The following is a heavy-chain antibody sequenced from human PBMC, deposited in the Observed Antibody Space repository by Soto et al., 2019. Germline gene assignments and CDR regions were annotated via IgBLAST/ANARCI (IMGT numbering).Heavy chain of an antibody. J-gene: IGHJ4*02. CDR3: ARFKGCSGGSCYSHFDY. D-gene: IGHD2-15*01. Sequence: QVRLVESGGGVVQPGRSLRLSCAASGFTFSGFAMHWVRQAPGKGLEWVAVISYDGSNKYYADSVKGRFTISRDNSKNTLYVQMNSLRAEDTAVYYCARFKGCSGGSCYSHFDYWGQGTLVTVSS. CDR1: GFTFSGFA. V-gene: IGHV3-30-3*01. CDR2: ISYDGSNK.